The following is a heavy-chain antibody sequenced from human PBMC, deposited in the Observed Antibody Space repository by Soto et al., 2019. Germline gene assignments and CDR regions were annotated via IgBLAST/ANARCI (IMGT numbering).Heavy chain of an antibody. CDR1: GFTFSSYS. Sequence: GGSLRLSCAASGFTFSSYSMNWVRQAPGKGLEWVSPISSSSSYIYYADSVKGRFTISRDNAKNSLYLQMNRLRAEDTAVYYCARDRVAGADRYYYGMDVWGQGTTVTVSS. CDR2: ISSSSSYI. D-gene: IGHD6-13*01. V-gene: IGHV3-21*01. CDR3: ARDRVAGADRYYYGMDV. J-gene: IGHJ6*02.